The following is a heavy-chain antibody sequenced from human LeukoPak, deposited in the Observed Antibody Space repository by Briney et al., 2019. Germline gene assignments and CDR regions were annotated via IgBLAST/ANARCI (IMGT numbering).Heavy chain of an antibody. V-gene: IGHV6-1*01. J-gene: IGHJ6*02. CDR1: GDSVLSNSS. CDR2: TYYRSNWYN. D-gene: IGHD1-7*01. CDR3: ARDNWNYGSSMDV. Sequence: SQTLSLTCAVSGDSVLSNSSWNWIRQSPSRGLEWLGRTYYRSNWYNDYGVSVKSRININPDTSKNLFSLKLSSVTAADTAVYYCARDNWNYGSSMDVWGQGTTVTVSS.